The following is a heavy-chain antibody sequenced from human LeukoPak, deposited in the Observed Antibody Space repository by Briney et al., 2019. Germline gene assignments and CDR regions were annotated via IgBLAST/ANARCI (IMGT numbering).Heavy chain of an antibody. CDR2: MNPNSGGT. CDR1: GYTFTSYD. J-gene: IGHJ4*02. V-gene: IGHV1-2*02. CDR3: ARGRGMTYLDY. Sequence: ASVKVSCKASGYTFTSYDINWVRQATGQGLEWMGWMNPNSGGTNYAQKFQGRVTMTRDTSISTAYMELSRLRSNDTAVYYCARGRGMTYLDYWGQGTLVTVSS. D-gene: IGHD3-16*01.